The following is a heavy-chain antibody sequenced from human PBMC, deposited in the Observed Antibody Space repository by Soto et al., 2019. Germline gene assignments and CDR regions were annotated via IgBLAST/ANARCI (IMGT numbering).Heavy chain of an antibody. CDR3: AACDVLGSWFDP. D-gene: IGHD1-26*01. CDR1: GGSISSGGYS. J-gene: IGHJ5*02. Sequence: NPSETLSLTCAVSGGSISSGGYSWSWIRQPPGKGLEWIGYIYHSGSTYYNPSLKSRVTISVDRSKNQFSLKLSSVTAADTAVYYCAACDVLGSWFDPWGQGTLVTVSS. CDR2: IYHSGST. V-gene: IGHV4-30-2*01.